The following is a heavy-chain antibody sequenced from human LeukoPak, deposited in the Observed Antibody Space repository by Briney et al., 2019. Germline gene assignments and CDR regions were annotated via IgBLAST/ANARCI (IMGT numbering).Heavy chain of an antibody. CDR2: IYYSGST. CDR1: GGSISSYY. Sequence: SETLSLTCTVSGGSISSYYWSWSRQPPGKGQEGMGSIYYSGSTYYNPSLKSRVTISVDTSKNQFSLKLSSVTAADTAVYYCARHTFIGTAAGYYFDYWGQGTLVTVSS. J-gene: IGHJ4*02. CDR3: ARHTFIGTAAGYYFDY. V-gene: IGHV4-59*05. D-gene: IGHD6-13*01.